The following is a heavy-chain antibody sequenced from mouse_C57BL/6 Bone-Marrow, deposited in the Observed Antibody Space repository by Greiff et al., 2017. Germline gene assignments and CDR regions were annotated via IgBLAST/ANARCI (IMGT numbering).Heavy chain of an antibody. Sequence: EVQRVESGPGLVKPSQSLSLTCSVTGYSITSGYYWNWIRQFPGNKLEWMGYISYDGSNNYNPSPKNRISITRATSKNQFFLKLNSVTTEDTATYYCARVGNGYYDWVWFAYWGQGTLVTVSA. J-gene: IGHJ3*01. D-gene: IGHD2-3*01. CDR2: ISYDGSN. CDR3: ARVGNGYYDWVWFAY. CDR1: GYSITSGYY. V-gene: IGHV3-6*01.